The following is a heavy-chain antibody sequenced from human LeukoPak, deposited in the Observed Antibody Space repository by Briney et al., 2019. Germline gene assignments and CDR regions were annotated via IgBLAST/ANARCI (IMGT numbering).Heavy chain of an antibody. J-gene: IGHJ4*02. CDR2: ISGSDGST. CDR3: AKFIVGAYYY. CDR1: GFTFSSYA. D-gene: IGHD1-26*01. Sequence: GGSLRLSCAASGFTFSSYAMSWVRQAPGKGLEWVSAISGSDGSTYYADSVEGRFTISRDNSKNTLYLQMNSLRAEDTAVYYCAKFIVGAYYYWGQGTLVTVSS. V-gene: IGHV3-23*01.